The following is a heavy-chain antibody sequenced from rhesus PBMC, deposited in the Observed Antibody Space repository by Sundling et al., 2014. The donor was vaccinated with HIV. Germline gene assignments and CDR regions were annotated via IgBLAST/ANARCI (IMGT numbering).Heavy chain of an antibody. Sequence: QVQLQESGPGLLKPSETLSLTCAVSGGSISGGYGWGWIRQPPGKGLEWIGYISGTNGFTEYNTSLKSRVSISTDTSKNQFSLNLSSVTAADTAVYYCARVFYYGGSYYGFDSWGQGVVATVSS. CDR3: ARVFYYGGSYYGFDS. J-gene: IGHJ6*01. D-gene: IGHD3-16*01. CDR1: GGSISGGYG. V-gene: IGHV4-127*01. CDR2: ISGTNGFT.